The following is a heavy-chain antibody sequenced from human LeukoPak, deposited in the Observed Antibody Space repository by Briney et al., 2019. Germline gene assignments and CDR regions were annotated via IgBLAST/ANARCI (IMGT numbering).Heavy chain of an antibody. Sequence: SETLSLNCSVSGGSISSSSYYWGWIRQPQGKGREWIGSINYSGSTYYNPSLKSRVTISVDTTKNQFSLKLSSVTAADTAVYYCASSIFGESDYWGQGTLVTVSS. V-gene: IGHV4-39*01. J-gene: IGHJ4*02. D-gene: IGHD3-3*01. CDR2: INYSGST. CDR1: GGSISSSSYY. CDR3: ASSIFGESDY.